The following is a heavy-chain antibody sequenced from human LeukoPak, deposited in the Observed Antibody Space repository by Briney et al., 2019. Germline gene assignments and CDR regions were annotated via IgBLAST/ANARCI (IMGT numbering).Heavy chain of an antibody. CDR3: ARVYDWRYYGSGSQGPFDY. V-gene: IGHV4-34*01. J-gene: IGHJ4*02. CDR2: INHSGST. Sequence: PSETLSLTCAVYGGSFSGYYWSWIRQPPGKGLEWIGEINHSGSTNYNPSLKSRVTISADTSKNQFSLKLSSVTAADTAVYYCARVYDWRYYGSGSQGPFDYWGQGTLVTVSS. D-gene: IGHD3-10*01. CDR1: GGSFSGYY.